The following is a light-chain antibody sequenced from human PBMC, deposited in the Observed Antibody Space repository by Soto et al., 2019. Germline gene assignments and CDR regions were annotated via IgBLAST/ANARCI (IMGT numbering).Light chain of an antibody. J-gene: IGLJ1*01. CDR1: SGSISSNY. CDR2: ENK. Sequence: NFILIQPHSVSESPGKTVTISCTRSSGSISSNYVQWYQQRPGSAPTTVIYENKRRPSGVPDRFSASIDSSSNSASLTISGLQTEDEADYYCQSYNRSNQGDVFGDGTKLTVL. CDR3: QSYNRSNQGDV. V-gene: IGLV6-57*04.